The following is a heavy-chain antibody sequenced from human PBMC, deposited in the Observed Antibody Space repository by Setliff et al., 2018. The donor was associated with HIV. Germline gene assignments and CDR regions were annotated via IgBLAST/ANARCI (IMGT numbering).Heavy chain of an antibody. CDR3: ARDSHPYYDSSGYYYALYYYYYYMDV. V-gene: IGHV3-33*01. J-gene: IGHJ6*03. CDR1: DFTFRSYV. Sequence: GGSLRLSCEASDFTFRSYVMHWVRQAPGKGLEWVAVTWYDESNKYYGDSVKGRFTISRDNSKNTLYLQMNSLRAEDTAVYYCARDSHPYYDSSGYYYALYYYYYYMDVWGKGTTVTVSS. D-gene: IGHD3-22*01. CDR2: TWYDESNK.